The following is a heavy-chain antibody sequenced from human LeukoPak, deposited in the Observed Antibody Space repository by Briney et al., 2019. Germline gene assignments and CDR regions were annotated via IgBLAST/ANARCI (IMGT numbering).Heavy chain of an antibody. Sequence: PSETLSLTCSVSGGSIRNYYWNWIRQSPGKGLEWIGYIYYSGSTNYNPSLKSRVTISVDTSKNQFSLKLSSVTAADTAVYYCAMSIAAAGMDYWGQGTLVTVSS. D-gene: IGHD6-13*01. CDR1: GGSIRNYY. V-gene: IGHV4-59*01. CDR2: IYYSGST. CDR3: AMSIAAAGMDY. J-gene: IGHJ4*02.